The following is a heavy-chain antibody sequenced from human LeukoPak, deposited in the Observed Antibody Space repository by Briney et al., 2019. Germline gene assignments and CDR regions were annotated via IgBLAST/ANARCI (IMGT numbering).Heavy chain of an antibody. J-gene: IGHJ5*02. CDR2: IYTSGST. D-gene: IGHD6-13*01. Sequence: PSQTLSLTCTVSGGSISSGSYYWSWIRQPAGKGLEWIGRIYTSGSTNYNPSLKSRVTIPVDTSKNQFSLKLSSVTAADTAVYYCARVLAAAPNWFDPWGQGTLVTVSS. V-gene: IGHV4-61*02. CDR3: ARVLAAAPNWFDP. CDR1: GGSISSGSYY.